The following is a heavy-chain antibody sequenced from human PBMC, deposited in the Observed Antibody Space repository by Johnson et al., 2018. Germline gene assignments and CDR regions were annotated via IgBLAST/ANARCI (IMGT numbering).Heavy chain of an antibody. D-gene: IGHD3-10*01. CDR2: IKGDGSST. Sequence: QLVQSGGGLVEPGGSLRLSCAASGFTFSSYWMHWVRQAPGKGLEWVSRIKGDGSSTAYADSVKGRFTISRDNAKNTVYLQMNSLRVGDTAVYYCGRGISGEDATDVWGQGTTVTVSS. CDR1: GFTFSSYW. CDR3: GRGISGEDATDV. J-gene: IGHJ6*02. V-gene: IGHV3-74*02.